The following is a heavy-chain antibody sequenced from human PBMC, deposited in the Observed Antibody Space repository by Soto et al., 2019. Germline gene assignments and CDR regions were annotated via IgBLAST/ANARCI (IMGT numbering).Heavy chain of an antibody. V-gene: IGHV4-39*01. CDR1: GDSISNSRFY. D-gene: IGHD3-22*01. J-gene: IGHJ5*02. CDR2: IYHTGNA. Sequence: PSETLSLTCSVSGDSISNSRFYWAWIRQPPGEGLEWIGSIYHTGNAYYNPSLKSRVTISVDTSKNQFSLKLTSVTAADAALYYCARDFFDSSDYTTNWFDPWGQGTLFTVS. CDR3: ARDFFDSSDYTTNWFDP.